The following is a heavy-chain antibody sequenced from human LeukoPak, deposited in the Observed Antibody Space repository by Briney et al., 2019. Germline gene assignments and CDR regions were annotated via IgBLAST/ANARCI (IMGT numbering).Heavy chain of an antibody. CDR2: ISSSSSTI. D-gene: IGHD3-10*02. CDR1: GFTFSSYS. CDR3: ARDCPGGGPDAFDI. Sequence: GGSLRLSCAASGFTFSSYSMNWVRQAPGKGLEWVSYISSSSSTIYYADSVKGRFTISRDNAKNSLYLQMNSLRAEDTAVYYCARDCPGGGPDAFDIWGQGTMVTVSS. V-gene: IGHV3-48*01. J-gene: IGHJ3*02.